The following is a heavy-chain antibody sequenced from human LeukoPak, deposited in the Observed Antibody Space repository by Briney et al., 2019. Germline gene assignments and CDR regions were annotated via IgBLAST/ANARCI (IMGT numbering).Heavy chain of an antibody. J-gene: IGHJ5*02. CDR2: IKEDGTIT. V-gene: IGHV3-74*03. CDR1: GISFGNHW. CDR3: AKSDWLDP. Sequence: PGGSLRLSCEASGISFGNHWMHWVRQAPGKGLMWVSHIKEDGTITMYADSVKGRFTVSRDNAKNTLYLQMNSLRVEDTAMYFCAKSDWLDPWGQGTLVTVSS.